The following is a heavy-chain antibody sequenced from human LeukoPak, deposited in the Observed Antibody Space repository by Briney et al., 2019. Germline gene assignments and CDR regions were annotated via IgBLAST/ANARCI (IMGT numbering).Heavy chain of an antibody. CDR2: IYGGDSDT. D-gene: IGHD6-13*01. V-gene: IGHV5-51*01. Sequence: GESLKISCKGSGFSFTGHWIGWVRQLPGKGLEWMGIIYGGDSDTRYSPSFQGQVTISADKSITTAYLQWSSLKTSDTAMYYCARPPAAADTLSNWYLDLWGRGTLVTVSS. CDR1: GFSFTGHW. CDR3: ARPPAAADTLSNWYLDL. J-gene: IGHJ2*01.